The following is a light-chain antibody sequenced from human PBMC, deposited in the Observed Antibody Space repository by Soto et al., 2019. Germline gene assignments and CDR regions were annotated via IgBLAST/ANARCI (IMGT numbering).Light chain of an antibody. CDR3: QQYNNWPIT. J-gene: IGKJ5*01. Sequence: EIVMTQSPATLSVSPGERATLSGRASQSVSSNLAWYQQKPGQAPRLLIYGASTRATGISARFSGSGSGTEFTLTISSLQSEDFAVYYCQQYNNWPITFGQGTRLEIK. CDR2: GAS. V-gene: IGKV3-15*01. CDR1: QSVSSN.